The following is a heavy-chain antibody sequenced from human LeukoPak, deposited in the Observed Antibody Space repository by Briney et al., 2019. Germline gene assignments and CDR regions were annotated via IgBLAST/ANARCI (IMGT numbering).Heavy chain of an antibody. CDR3: AGVRVGSNWNYGSFDY. V-gene: IGHV4-4*07. J-gene: IGHJ4*02. D-gene: IGHD1-7*01. CDR1: GGSISSYY. Sequence: SETLSLTCTVSGGSISSYYWSWIRQPAGKGLEWIGRIYTSGSTNYNPSLKSRVTMSVDTSKNQFSLKLSSVTAADTAVYYCAGVRVGSNWNYGSFDYWGQGTLVTVSS. CDR2: IYTSGST.